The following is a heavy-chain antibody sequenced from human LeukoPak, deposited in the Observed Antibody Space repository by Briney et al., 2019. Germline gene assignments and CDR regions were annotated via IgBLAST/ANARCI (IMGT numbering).Heavy chain of an antibody. Sequence: ASVKVSCKASGYTFTSYGISWVRQAPGQGLEWMGRINPRDGETNFAQKFQGRVTMTSDTSISTAYMELSGLRSDDTAVYYCGRDWELRFHQGGLDYWGQGALVTVSS. CDR1: GYTFTSYG. V-gene: IGHV1-18*01. D-gene: IGHD3-3*01. CDR2: INPRDGET. J-gene: IGHJ4*02. CDR3: GRDWELRFHQGGLDY.